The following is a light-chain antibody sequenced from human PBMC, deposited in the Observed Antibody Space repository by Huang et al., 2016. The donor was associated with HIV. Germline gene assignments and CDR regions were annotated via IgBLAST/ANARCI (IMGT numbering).Light chain of an antibody. CDR1: QSLLDSDDGYTH. V-gene: IGKV2-40*01. CDR3: MQRIEVPYT. CDR2: TLS. J-gene: IGKJ2*01. Sequence: IVMTQTPLSLSVTPGEPASFSGRSSQSLLDSDDGYTHLDWYLQKSGQSPQLLIYTLSSRASGVPDKFIGICSGTDFTLKISMVEADDVGIYYCMQRIEVPYTFGQGTKLDIK.